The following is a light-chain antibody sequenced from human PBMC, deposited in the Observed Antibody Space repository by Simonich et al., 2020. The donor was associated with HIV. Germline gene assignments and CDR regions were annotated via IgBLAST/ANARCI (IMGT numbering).Light chain of an antibody. CDR1: QRISSW. J-gene: IGKJ5*01. CDR3: QQYDDVPIT. CDR2: DAS. Sequence: DIQMTQSPSTLSASVGDRVTFTCRASQRISSWLAWYQQKPGKAPKLLIYDASNLETGVPSRFSGSGSGTIFSFTISSLQPEDIATYYCQQYDDVPITFGQGTRLDIK. V-gene: IGKV1-33*01.